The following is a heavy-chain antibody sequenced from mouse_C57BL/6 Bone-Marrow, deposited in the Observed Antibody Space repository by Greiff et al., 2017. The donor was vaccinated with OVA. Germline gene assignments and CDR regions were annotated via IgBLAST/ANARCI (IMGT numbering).Heavy chain of an antibody. Sequence: VQLQQPGAELVMPGASVKLSCKASGYTFTSYWMHWVKQRPGQGLEWIGEIDPSDSYTNYNQKFKGKSTLTVDKSSSTAYMQLSSLTSEDSAVYFCARVYSNSWFAYWGQGTLVTVSA. V-gene: IGHV1-69*01. D-gene: IGHD2-5*01. CDR1: GYTFTSYW. CDR2: IDPSDSYT. CDR3: ARVYSNSWFAY. J-gene: IGHJ3*01.